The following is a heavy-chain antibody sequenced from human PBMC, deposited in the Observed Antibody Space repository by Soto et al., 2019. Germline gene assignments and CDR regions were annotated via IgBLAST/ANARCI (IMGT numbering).Heavy chain of an antibody. Sequence: ASVKVSCKASGYTFTTSAISWVRQAPGQGLEWMGWISPYNGNTFFAQKFQGRVTIATDTSTNTAHMELQSLISDDTAGYYCARDPQFSGSLSGGGDAFDIWGQGTMVTVSS. J-gene: IGHJ3*02. V-gene: IGHV1-18*01. D-gene: IGHD1-26*01. CDR1: GYTFTTSA. CDR3: ARDPQFSGSLSGGGDAFDI. CDR2: ISPYNGNT.